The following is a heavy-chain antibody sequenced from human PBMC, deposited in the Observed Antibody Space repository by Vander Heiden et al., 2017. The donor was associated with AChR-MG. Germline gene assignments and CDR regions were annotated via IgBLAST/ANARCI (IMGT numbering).Heavy chain of an antibody. CDR3: ASGDPKYYYYYYMDV. D-gene: IGHD3-10*01. Sequence: QVQLVESGGGVVQPGRSLRLSCAAPGFPFSGYAMHWVRQAPGKGLEWVAVISYDGSNKYYADSVKGRFTISRDNSKNTLYLQMNSLRAEDTAVYYCASGDPKYYYYYYMDVWGKGTTVTVSS. CDR1: GFPFSGYA. J-gene: IGHJ6*03. CDR2: ISYDGSNK. V-gene: IGHV3-30-3*01.